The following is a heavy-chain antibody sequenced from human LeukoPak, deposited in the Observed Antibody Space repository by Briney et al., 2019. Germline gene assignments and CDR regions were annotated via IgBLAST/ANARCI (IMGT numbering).Heavy chain of an antibody. CDR2: IYYSGST. J-gene: IGHJ4*02. V-gene: IGHV4-59*01. CDR1: GGFISSYY. D-gene: IGHD4-23*01. Sequence: SETLSLTCTVSGGFISSYYWSWIRQPPGKGLEWIGYIYYSGSTNYNPSLKNRVTISADTSKNQFSLKLSSVTAADTAVYYCARDRGNFVDYWGEGTLVTVSS. CDR3: ARDRGNFVDY.